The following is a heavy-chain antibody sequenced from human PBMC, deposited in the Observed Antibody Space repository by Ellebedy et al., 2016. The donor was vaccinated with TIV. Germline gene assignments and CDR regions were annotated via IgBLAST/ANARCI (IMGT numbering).Heavy chain of an antibody. J-gene: IGHJ6*02. Sequence: GGSLRLSXAASGFSFSDYAMFWVRQAPGKGLEWVALIWYDGTNKNYADSVKGRFTISRDNSKNTLYLQMNSLRVEDTAVYYCGTPPGEVARYINDVWGQGTMVTVS. CDR3: GTPPGEVARYINDV. CDR1: GFSFSDYA. D-gene: IGHD4-11*01. CDR2: IWYDGTNK. V-gene: IGHV3-33*07.